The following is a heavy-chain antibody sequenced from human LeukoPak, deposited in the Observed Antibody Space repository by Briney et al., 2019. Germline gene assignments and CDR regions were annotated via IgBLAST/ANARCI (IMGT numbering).Heavy chain of an antibody. CDR2: ISNDGSNK. CDR3: AKEMGSRSSLFYFDY. Sequence: GGSLRLSCAASGFTFSSYGMHWVRQAPGKGLEWVAAISNDGSNKYYAESVNGRFTISRDNSKNTLYLLVNTLRGDDTAVYYCAKEMGSRSSLFYFDYWGQGTLLTVSS. CDR1: GFTFSSYG. V-gene: IGHV3-30*18. D-gene: IGHD3-10*01. J-gene: IGHJ4*02.